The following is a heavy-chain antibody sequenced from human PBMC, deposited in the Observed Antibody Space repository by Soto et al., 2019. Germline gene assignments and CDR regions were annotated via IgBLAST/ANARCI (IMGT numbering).Heavy chain of an antibody. J-gene: IGHJ6*02. D-gene: IGHD2-2*01. CDR1: GYSFTSYW. V-gene: IGHV5-51*01. CDR3: ARHRPSCSSTSCYVHGMDV. CDR2: IYPGDSDT. Sequence: GESLKISCKGSGYSFTSYWIGWVRQMPGKGLEGTGIIYPGDSDTRYSPSFQGQVTISADKSISTASLQWSSPKASDTAMYYCARHRPSCSSTSCYVHGMDVWGQGTTVTVSS.